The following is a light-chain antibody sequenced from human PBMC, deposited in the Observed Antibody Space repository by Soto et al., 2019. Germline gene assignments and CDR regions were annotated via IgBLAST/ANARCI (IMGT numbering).Light chain of an antibody. CDR3: TSYTSSGTHV. CDR2: DVI. J-gene: IGLJ1*01. V-gene: IGLV2-14*01. CDR1: TSDVGGYNY. Sequence: QSALTKPASVSGSPGQSITISCTGTTSDVGGYNYVSWHQQHPRKAPKLMIYDVINRPSGVSNRFSGSKSDNTASLTISGLQAEDEADYYCTSYTSSGTHVFGSGTKLTVL.